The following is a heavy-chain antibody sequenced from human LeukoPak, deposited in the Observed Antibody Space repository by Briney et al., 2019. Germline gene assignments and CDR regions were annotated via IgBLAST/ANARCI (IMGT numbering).Heavy chain of an antibody. CDR1: GFTFSSYS. D-gene: IGHD3-22*01. CDR2: ISSSSSYI. Sequence: GPSLRLSCAASGFTFSSYSMNSVRQAPGKGLEWVSSISSSSSYIYYADSVKGRFTISRDNAKNSLYLQMNSLRAEDTAVYYCARVGYYDSSGYRAFDIWGQGTMVTVSS. J-gene: IGHJ3*02. CDR3: ARVGYYDSSGYRAFDI. V-gene: IGHV3-21*01.